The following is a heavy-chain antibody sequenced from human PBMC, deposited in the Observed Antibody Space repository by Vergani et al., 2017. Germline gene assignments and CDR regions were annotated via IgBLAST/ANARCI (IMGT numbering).Heavy chain of an antibody. CDR1: GDSIGNHY. D-gene: IGHD1-26*01. J-gene: IGHJ6*02. CDR2: VLYSGTT. V-gene: IGHV4-59*11. Sequence: QVQLQESGPGLVKPSETLTLTCSVPGDSIGNHYWTWIRQPPGKTLEWIGYVLYSGTTSYNPSLKSRVTISLDTSKNQFSLELNSMTAADTAVFYCARAVRGSPYYYGVDVWGQGTTVTVSS. CDR3: ARAVRGSPYYYGVDV.